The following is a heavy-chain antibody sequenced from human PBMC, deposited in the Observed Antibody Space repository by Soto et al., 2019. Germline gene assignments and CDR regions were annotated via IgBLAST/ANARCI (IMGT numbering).Heavy chain of an antibody. V-gene: IGHV4-30-4*01. Sequence: PSETLSLTCTVSGGSISSGDYYWSWIRQPPGKGLEWIGYIYYSGSTYYNPSLKSRVTISVDTSKNQFSLKLSSVTAADTAVYYCARVGSGGSSHYFDYWGQGALVTVS. J-gene: IGHJ4*02. CDR2: IYYSGST. CDR3: ARVGSGGSSHYFDY. CDR1: GGSISSGDYY. D-gene: IGHD2-15*01.